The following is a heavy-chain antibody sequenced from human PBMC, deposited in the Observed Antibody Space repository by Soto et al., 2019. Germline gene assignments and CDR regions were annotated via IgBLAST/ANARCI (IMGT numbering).Heavy chain of an antibody. J-gene: IGHJ6*02. V-gene: IGHV1-46*03. CDR2: INPSGGST. Sequence: ASVKVSCKASGYTFTSYYMHWVRQAPGQGLEWMGIINPSGGSTSYAQKFQGRVTMTRDTSTSTVYMELSSLRSEDTAVYYCAIFAVAAPIHYDYYGMDVWGQGTTVNVSS. CDR1: GYTFTSYY. CDR3: AIFAVAAPIHYDYYGMDV. D-gene: IGHD6-19*01.